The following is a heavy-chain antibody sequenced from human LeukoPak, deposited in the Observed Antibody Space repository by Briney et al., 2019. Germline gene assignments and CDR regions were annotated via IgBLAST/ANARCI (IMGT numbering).Heavy chain of an antibody. D-gene: IGHD3-10*01. V-gene: IGHV1-2*02. CDR3: GRADGARDWFDP. Sequence: ASVKVSCKASGYTFTGYYMHWVRQAPGRGLEWMGWINPNSGDTHYAQKFQGRVTMTRDTSINTAYMELSRLRSDDTAVYYCGRADGARDWFDPWGQGTLVTVSS. J-gene: IGHJ5*02. CDR2: INPNSGDT. CDR1: GYTFTGYY.